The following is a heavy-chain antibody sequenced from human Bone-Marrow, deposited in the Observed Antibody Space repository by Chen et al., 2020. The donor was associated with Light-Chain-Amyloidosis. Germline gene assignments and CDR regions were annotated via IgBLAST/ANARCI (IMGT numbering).Heavy chain of an antibody. CDR1: GFAFEDYA. J-gene: IGHJ4*02. CDR2: IRGKTFGGTA. Sequence: EVRLVESGGGLIQPGRSLRLSCTPLGFAFEDYAITWVRQAPGKGLEWVGFIRGKTFGGTAEYAASLRGRITISRDKSSSIVYLEMDSLKTEDTAMYFCSRAHNGYVGYSDYWGQGILVTVSS. CDR3: SRAHNGYVGYSDY. D-gene: IGHD5-12*01. V-gene: IGHV3-49*04.